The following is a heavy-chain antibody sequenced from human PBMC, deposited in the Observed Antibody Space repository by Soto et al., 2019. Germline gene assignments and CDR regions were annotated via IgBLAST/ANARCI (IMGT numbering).Heavy chain of an antibody. CDR3: ARVKVRGVEDYYYGMDV. V-gene: IGHV1-2*04. CDR2: INPNSGGT. CDR1: GYTLTGYY. D-gene: IGHD3-10*01. J-gene: IGHJ6*02. Sequence: ASVKVSCKASGYTLTGYYMHWVRQAPGQGLEWMGWINPNSGGTNYAQKFQGWVTMTRDTSISTAYMELSRLRSDDTAVYYCARVKVRGVEDYYYGMDVSGQGTTVTVSS.